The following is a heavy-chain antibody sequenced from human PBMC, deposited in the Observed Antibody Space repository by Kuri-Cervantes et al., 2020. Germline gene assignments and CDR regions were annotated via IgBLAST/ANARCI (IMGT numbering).Heavy chain of an antibody. V-gene: IGHV4-39*07. CDR1: GGSISSSSYY. D-gene: IGHD2-2*01. J-gene: IGHJ6*02. Sequence: SETLSLTCTVSGGSISSSSYYWSWIRQPPGKGLEWIGEINHSGSTNYNPSLKSRVTISVDTSKNQFSLKLSSVTAADTAVYYCARGGSVVVPAAIERGLCYGMDVWGQGTTVTVSS. CDR3: ARGGSVVVPAAIERGLCYGMDV. CDR2: INHSGST.